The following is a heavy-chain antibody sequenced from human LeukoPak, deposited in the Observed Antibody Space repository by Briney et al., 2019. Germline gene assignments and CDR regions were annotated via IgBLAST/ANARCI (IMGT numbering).Heavy chain of an antibody. CDR2: ISYSGST. D-gene: IGHD6-19*01. J-gene: IGHJ4*02. CDR1: GVSISSYY. Sequence: KPSETLSLTCTVSGVSISSYYWSWVRQPPGMGLEWIGYISYSGSTNYNPSLKSRVTLSVDTSKNQFSLKLSPVTAADTAVYYCARGKIGWYGYWGQGALVTVSS. CDR3: ARGKIGWYGY. V-gene: IGHV4-59*12.